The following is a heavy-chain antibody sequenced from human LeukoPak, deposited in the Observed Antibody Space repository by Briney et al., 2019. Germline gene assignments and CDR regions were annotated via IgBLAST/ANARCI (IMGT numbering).Heavy chain of an antibody. Sequence: GGSLRLSCAASGFTFSSHAVSWVRQAPGKGLEWVSSISSSGTYVYYADSVKGRFTISRDNAKNSLSLQMNSLRADDAAVYYCARASSKQLAGYLPDGFDIWGQGTMVTVSS. CDR1: GFTFSSHA. V-gene: IGHV3-21*01. J-gene: IGHJ3*02. CDR3: ARASSKQLAGYLPDGFDI. CDR2: ISSSGTYV. D-gene: IGHD3-9*01.